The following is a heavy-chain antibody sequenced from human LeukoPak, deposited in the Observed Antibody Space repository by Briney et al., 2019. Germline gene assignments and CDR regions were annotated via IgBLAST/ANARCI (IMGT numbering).Heavy chain of an antibody. Sequence: GGSLRLSCSASGFTFTSHVMHWVRQAPGKGLQYVSGISMNVQTTYYAGSVKGRFTISRDSSKNTVYLQMNSLTAEDTAVYYCVREGLERRTNFDYWGPGTLVSVSS. CDR3: VREGLERRTNFDY. D-gene: IGHD1-1*01. CDR1: GFTFTSHV. J-gene: IGHJ4*02. CDR2: ISMNVQTT. V-gene: IGHV3-64D*06.